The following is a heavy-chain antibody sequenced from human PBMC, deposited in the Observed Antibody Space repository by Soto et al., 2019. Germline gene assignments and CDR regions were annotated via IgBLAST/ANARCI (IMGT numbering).Heavy chain of an antibody. Sequence: QVQLQESGPGLVKPSETLSLTCTVSGGSISSYYWSWIRQPPGKGLEWIGNIYYSGSTYYNPSLKSRVTISVDTSKNQFSLKLSSVTAADTAVYYCARRGGSSPFDYWGQGTLVTVSS. CDR3: ARRGGSSPFDY. CDR1: GGSISSYY. V-gene: IGHV4-59*04. D-gene: IGHD1-26*01. J-gene: IGHJ4*02. CDR2: IYYSGST.